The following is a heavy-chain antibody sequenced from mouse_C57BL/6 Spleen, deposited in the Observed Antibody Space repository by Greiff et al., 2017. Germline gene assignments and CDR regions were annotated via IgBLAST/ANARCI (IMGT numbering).Heavy chain of an antibody. CDR1: GYTFTDYY. CDR2: INPNNGGT. J-gene: IGHJ1*03. Sequence: EVQLQQSGPELVKPGASVKISCKASGYTFTDYYMNWVKQSHGKSLEWIGDINPNNGGTSYNQKFKGKATLTVDKSSSTAYMELRSLTSEDSAVXYCARSYGSSYDWYFDVWGTGTTVTVSS. D-gene: IGHD1-1*01. V-gene: IGHV1-26*01. CDR3: ARSYGSSYDWYFDV.